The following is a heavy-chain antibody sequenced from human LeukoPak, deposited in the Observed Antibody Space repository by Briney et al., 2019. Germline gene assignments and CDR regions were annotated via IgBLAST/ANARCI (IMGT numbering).Heavy chain of an antibody. J-gene: IGHJ5*02. CDR3: AGHSSSWNNWFDP. CDR1: GYTFTSYT. V-gene: IGHV1-3*01. D-gene: IGHD6-13*01. Sequence: GASVKVSCKASGYTFTSYTIHWVRQAPGQRLEWMGWINAGNGNTKYSQKFQGRVTITRDTSASTAYMDLSSLKSEDTAVYYCAGHSSSWNNWFDPWGQGTLVTVSS. CDR2: INAGNGNT.